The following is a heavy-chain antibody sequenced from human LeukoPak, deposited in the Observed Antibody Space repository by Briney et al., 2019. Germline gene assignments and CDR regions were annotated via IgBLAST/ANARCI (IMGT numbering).Heavy chain of an antibody. CDR1: GGSISSGDYY. Sequence: SQTLSLTCTVSGGSISSGDYYWSWIRQPPGKGLEWIGYISYSGSTYYNPSLKSRVTISVDTSKNQFSLKLSSATAPDTAVYYCARAYFDSTGYYMDPFDIWGQGTMVTVSS. CDR3: ARAYFDSTGYYMDPFDI. D-gene: IGHD3-22*01. V-gene: IGHV4-30-4*01. J-gene: IGHJ3*02. CDR2: ISYSGST.